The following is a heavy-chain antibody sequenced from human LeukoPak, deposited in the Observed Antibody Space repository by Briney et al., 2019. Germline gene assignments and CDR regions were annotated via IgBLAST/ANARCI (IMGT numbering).Heavy chain of an antibody. V-gene: IGHV3-23*01. CDR1: GFTFSSYS. CDR3: AKVLGIGGSGSYSHDY. D-gene: IGHD3-10*01. J-gene: IGHJ4*02. Sequence: GGSLRLSCAASGFTFSSYSMNWVRQAPGKGLEWVSAISGSGGSTYYADSVKGRFTISRDNSKNTLYLQMNSLRAEDTAVYYCAKVLGIGGSGSYSHDYWGQGTLVTVSS. CDR2: ISGSGGST.